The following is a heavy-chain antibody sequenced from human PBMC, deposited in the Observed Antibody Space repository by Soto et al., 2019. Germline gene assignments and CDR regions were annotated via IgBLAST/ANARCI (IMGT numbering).Heavy chain of an antibody. J-gene: IGHJ6*02. Sequence: ASETLSLTCTVSGGSISSGPYSWGWIRQPPGKGLEWIGTFYYSGSTNYNPSLESRVTISVDTSRNQFSLKLSSVTAADTAVYYCARDSRIAARHHVVHGYYYGIDVWGQGNTVTVSS. CDR1: GGSISSGPYS. D-gene: IGHD6-6*01. CDR3: ARDSRIAARHHVVHGYYYGIDV. V-gene: IGHV4-39*07. CDR2: FYYSGST.